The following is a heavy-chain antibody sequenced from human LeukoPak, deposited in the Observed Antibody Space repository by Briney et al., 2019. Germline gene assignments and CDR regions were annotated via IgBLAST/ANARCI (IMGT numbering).Heavy chain of an antibody. CDR1: GGSISSYY. V-gene: IGHV4-4*07. CDR3: ARVRRRRVVPAAIGAFDI. Sequence: SETLSLTCTVSGGSISSYYWSWIRQPAGKGLEWIGRIYTSGSTNYNPSLKSRVTMSVDTSKNQFSLKLSSVTAADTAVYYCARVRRRRVVPAAIGAFDIWGQRTMFTVSS. CDR2: IYTSGST. J-gene: IGHJ3*02. D-gene: IGHD2-2*01.